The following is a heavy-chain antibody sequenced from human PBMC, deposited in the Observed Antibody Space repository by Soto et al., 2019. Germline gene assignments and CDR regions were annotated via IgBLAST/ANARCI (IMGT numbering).Heavy chain of an antibody. CDR3: ARGDYDILTGYTDAFDI. CDR2: ISSSGSTI. CDR1: GFTFSDYY. D-gene: IGHD3-9*01. Sequence: PGGSLSLSCAASGFTFSDYYMSWIRQAPGKGLEWVSYISSSGSTIFYADSVKGRFTISRDNAKNSLYLQMNSLRAEDTAVYYCARGDYDILTGYTDAFDIWGQGTMVTVSS. V-gene: IGHV3-11*01. J-gene: IGHJ3*02.